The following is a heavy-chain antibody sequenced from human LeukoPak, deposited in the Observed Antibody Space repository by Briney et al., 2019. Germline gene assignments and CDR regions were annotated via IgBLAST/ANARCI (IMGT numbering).Heavy chain of an antibody. D-gene: IGHD6-13*01. J-gene: IGHJ4*02. CDR2: ISSSSSYI. CDR1: GGSFSGYY. Sequence: LSLTCAVYGGSFSGYYWSWIRQPPGKGLEWVSSISSSSSYIYYADSVKGRFTISRDNAKNSLYLQMNSLRAEDTAVYYCARGVIAAAAGYWGQGTLVTVSS. V-gene: IGHV3-11*06. CDR3: ARGVIAAAAGY.